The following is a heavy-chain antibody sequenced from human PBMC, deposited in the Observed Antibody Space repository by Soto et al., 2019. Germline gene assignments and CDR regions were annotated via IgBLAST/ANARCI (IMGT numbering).Heavy chain of an antibody. J-gene: IGHJ6*03. CDR2: IYYSGST. D-gene: IGHD4-17*01. CDR3: ARGTTYYYYYYMDV. V-gene: IGHV4-59*01. Sequence: SETLSLTCTVSGGSISSYYWSWIRQPPGKGLEWIGYIYYSGSTNYNPSLKSRVTISVDTSKNQFSLKLSSVTAADTAVYYCARGTTYYYYYYMDVWGKGTTVTVSS. CDR1: GGSISSYY.